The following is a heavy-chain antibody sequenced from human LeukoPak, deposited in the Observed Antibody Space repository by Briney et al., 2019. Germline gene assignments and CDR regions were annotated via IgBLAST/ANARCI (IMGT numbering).Heavy chain of an antibody. CDR2: ISSTSTTM. CDR1: GFTFSSYD. Sequence: GGSLRLSCAASGFTFSSYDMHWVRQAPGKGLEWVSYISSTSTTMYYADSVKGRFTISRDNAKNSLYLQMNSLRAEDTAVYYCAREGLGAAAGIFDYWGQGTLVTVSS. CDR3: AREGLGAAAGIFDY. V-gene: IGHV3-48*04. J-gene: IGHJ4*02. D-gene: IGHD6-13*01.